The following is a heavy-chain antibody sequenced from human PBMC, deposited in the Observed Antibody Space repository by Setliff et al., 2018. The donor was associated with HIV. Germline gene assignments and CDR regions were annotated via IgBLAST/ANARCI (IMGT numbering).Heavy chain of an antibody. Sequence: GGSLRLSCAASGFTFSSYEMNWVRQAPGKGLEWLSYISSSGSTIYYADSVKGRFTVSRDNAKNSLYLQMNSLRAEDTAAYYCAKDRSGSYSFARDWGQGTLVTVSS. V-gene: IGHV3-48*03. D-gene: IGHD1-26*01. J-gene: IGHJ4*02. CDR3: AKDRSGSYSFARD. CDR1: GFTFSSYE. CDR2: ISSSGSTI.